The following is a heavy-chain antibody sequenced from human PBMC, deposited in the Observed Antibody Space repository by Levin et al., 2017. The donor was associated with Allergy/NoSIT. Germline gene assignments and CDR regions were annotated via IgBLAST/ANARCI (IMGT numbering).Heavy chain of an antibody. V-gene: IGHV4-39*01. J-gene: IGHJ4*02. Sequence: NASETLSLTCTVSGDSISNSNYYWGWIRQPPGTGLEWIGSIFYTGSTYYNPSLKSRVTISVDTSKSQFSLNLRSVTAADTAVYYCARHFSVRWLAGYVDSWGQGTLVTVSS. D-gene: IGHD5-12*01. CDR3: ARHFSVRWLAGYVDS. CDR1: GDSISNSNYY. CDR2: IFYTGST.